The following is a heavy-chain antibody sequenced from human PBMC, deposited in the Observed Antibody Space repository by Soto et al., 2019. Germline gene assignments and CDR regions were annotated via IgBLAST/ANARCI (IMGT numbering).Heavy chain of an antibody. Sequence: GASVKVSCKASGYTFTSYYMHWVRQAPGQGLEWMGIINPSGGSTSYAQKFQGRVTMTRDTSTSTVYMELNSLRAEDTAVYYCARGTAFWSGLYYYGMDVWGQGTTVTVSS. CDR3: ARGTAFWSGLYYYGMDV. CDR2: INPSGGST. J-gene: IGHJ6*02. D-gene: IGHD3-3*01. V-gene: IGHV1-46*01. CDR1: GYTFTSYY.